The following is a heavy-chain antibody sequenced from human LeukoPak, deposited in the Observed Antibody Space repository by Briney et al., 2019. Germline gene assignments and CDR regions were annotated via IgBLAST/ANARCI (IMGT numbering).Heavy chain of an antibody. CDR1: GYTFTAYY. Sequence: GASVKVSCKASGYTFTAYYMHWVRQAPGQGLEWVGWINPSSGGTNYAQKFQGRVTTTRDTSISTASMELSRLRSDDTAVYYRARDGPTGIDYWGQGTLVTVSS. CDR2: INPSSGGT. V-gene: IGHV1-2*02. D-gene: IGHD4-11*01. CDR3: ARDGPTGIDY. J-gene: IGHJ4*02.